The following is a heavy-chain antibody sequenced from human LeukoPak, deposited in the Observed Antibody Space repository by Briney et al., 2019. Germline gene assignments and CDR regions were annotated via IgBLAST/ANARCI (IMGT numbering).Heavy chain of an antibody. V-gene: IGHV4-39*01. D-gene: IGHD2-21*02. Sequence: SETLSLTCTVSGGSISSSSYYWGWVRQPPGKGLEWIGSFHYSGSTYYNPSLKSRVTISGDTSKNQFSLKLRSVTAADTAVYYCASLVVVVVTASEIDYWGQGTLVTVSS. CDR1: GGSISSSSYY. CDR3: ASLVVVVVTASEIDY. J-gene: IGHJ4*02. CDR2: FHYSGST.